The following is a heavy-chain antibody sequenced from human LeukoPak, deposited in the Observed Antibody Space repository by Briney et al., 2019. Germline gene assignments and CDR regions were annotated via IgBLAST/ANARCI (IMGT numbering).Heavy chain of an antibody. J-gene: IGHJ4*02. CDR1: GFTFSSYW. Sequence: GGSLRLSCAASGFTFSSYWMHWVRQAPGKGLVWVSRINSDGSSTSYADSVKGRFNISRDNAKNTLDLQMNSLRAEDTAVYYCARAGNSGYGKIDYWGQGTLVTVSS. D-gene: IGHD5-12*01. CDR3: ARAGNSGYGKIDY. CDR2: INSDGSST. V-gene: IGHV3-74*01.